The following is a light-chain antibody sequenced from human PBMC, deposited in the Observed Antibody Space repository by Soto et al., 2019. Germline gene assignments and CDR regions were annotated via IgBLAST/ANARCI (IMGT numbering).Light chain of an antibody. J-gene: IGLJ1*01. CDR3: GTWDSRLSAYV. V-gene: IGLV1-51*01. CDR2: DNN. Sequence: SVLTQPPSVSSAPGEKVTISCSGSSSNIGNNYVSWYQQPPGTAPKLLIYDNNKRPSGIPHRFSCSKSGTSATLGITGLQTGDEVDYYCGTWDSRLSAYVFGTGTRSPS. CDR1: SSNIGNNY.